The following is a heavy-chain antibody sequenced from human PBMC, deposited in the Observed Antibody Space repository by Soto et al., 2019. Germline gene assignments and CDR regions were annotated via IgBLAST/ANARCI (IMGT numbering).Heavy chain of an antibody. CDR1: GFTFSSYS. CDR2: ISSSSSYI. J-gene: IGHJ4*02. V-gene: IGHV3-21*01. Sequence: GGSLRLSCAASGFTFSSYSMSWVRQAPGKGLEWVSSISSSSSYIYYADSVKGRFTISRDNAKNSLYLQMNSLRAEDTAVYYCARVKYYDSSGYALWGQGTLVTVSS. CDR3: ARVKYYDSSGYAL. D-gene: IGHD3-22*01.